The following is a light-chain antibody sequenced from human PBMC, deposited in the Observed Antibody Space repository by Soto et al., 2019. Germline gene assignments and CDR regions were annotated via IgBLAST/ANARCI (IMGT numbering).Light chain of an antibody. J-gene: IGLJ2*01. CDR1: SSDVGGYNY. CDR2: EVR. CDR3: SSYTRSRIVL. V-gene: IGLV2-14*01. Sequence: QSALTQPASVSGSPGQSITISCTGTSSDVGGYNYVSWYQQHPGKAPKLMIYEVRNRPSGVSNRFSGSKSGNTASLTISGVQAEDEADYYCSSYTRSRIVLFGAGTMLTVL.